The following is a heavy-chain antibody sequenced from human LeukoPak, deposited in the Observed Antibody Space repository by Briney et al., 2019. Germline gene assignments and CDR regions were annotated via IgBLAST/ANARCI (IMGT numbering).Heavy chain of an antibody. J-gene: IGHJ6*02. CDR2: ISSSGSTI. CDR1: GFTFSDYY. D-gene: IGHD6-19*01. V-gene: IGHV3-11*01. CDR3: AKDSDSSGWYVIYYYYGMDV. Sequence: GGSLRLSCAASGFTFSDYYMSWIRQAPGKGLEWVSYISSSGSTIYYADSVKGRFTISRDNAKNSLYLQMNSLRAEDTAVYYCAKDSDSSGWYVIYYYYGMDVWGQGTTVTVSS.